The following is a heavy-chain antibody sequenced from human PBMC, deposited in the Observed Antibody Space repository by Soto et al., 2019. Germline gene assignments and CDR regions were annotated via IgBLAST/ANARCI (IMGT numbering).Heavy chain of an antibody. CDR1: GFTFSSYG. J-gene: IGHJ4*02. D-gene: IGHD2-21*01. V-gene: IGHV3-30*18. Sequence: QVQLVESGGGVVQPGRSLRLSCAASGFTFSSYGMHWVRQAPGKGLEWVAVISYDGSNKYYADSVKGRFTISRDNSKNRLYLQMNSLRAEDTAVYYCAKEYCGGDCYSIDYWGQGTLVTVSS. CDR2: ISYDGSNK. CDR3: AKEYCGGDCYSIDY.